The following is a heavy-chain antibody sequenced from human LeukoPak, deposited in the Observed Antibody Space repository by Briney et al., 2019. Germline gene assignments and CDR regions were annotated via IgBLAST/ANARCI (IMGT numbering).Heavy chain of an antibody. Sequence: GGSLRLSCAASGFTFSSYGMHWVRQAAGKGLEWVAVISYDGSNKYYADSVKGRFTISRDNSKNTLYLQMNSLRAEDTAVYYCAKTYYYDSSGYFDYWGQGTLVTVSS. V-gene: IGHV3-30*18. CDR1: GFTFSSYG. J-gene: IGHJ4*02. D-gene: IGHD3-22*01. CDR2: ISYDGSNK. CDR3: AKTYYYDSSGYFDY.